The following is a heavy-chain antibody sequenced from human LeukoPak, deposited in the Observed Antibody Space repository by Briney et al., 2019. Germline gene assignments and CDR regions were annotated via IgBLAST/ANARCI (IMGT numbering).Heavy chain of an antibody. CDR3: ARRTHYSSGWYGYYYYGMDV. Sequence: SQTLSLTCAISGDSVSSNSAAWNWIRQSPSSGLEWLGRTYYRSKWYNDYAGSVKSRITINADTSKNQFSLQLNSVTPEDTAVYYCARRTHYSSGWYGYYYYGMDVWGQGTTVTVSS. D-gene: IGHD6-19*01. V-gene: IGHV6-1*01. CDR2: TYYRSKWYN. CDR1: GDSVSSNSAA. J-gene: IGHJ6*02.